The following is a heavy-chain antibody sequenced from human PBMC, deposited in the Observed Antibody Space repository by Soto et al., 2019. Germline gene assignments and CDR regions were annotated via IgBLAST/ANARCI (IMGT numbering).Heavy chain of an antibody. CDR3: ARDRRGRIAAAPDY. Sequence: GASVKVSCKASGYTFTSYGISWVRQPPGQGLEWMGWISAYNGNTNYAQKLQGRVTMTTDTSTSTAYMELRSLRSDDTAVYYCARDRRGRIAAAPDYWGQGTLVTVSS. CDR2: ISAYNGNT. J-gene: IGHJ4*02. D-gene: IGHD6-13*01. V-gene: IGHV1-18*04. CDR1: GYTFTSYG.